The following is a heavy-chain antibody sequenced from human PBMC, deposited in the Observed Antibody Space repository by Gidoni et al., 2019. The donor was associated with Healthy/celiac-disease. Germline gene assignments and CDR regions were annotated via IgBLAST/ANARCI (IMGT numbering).Heavy chain of an antibody. V-gene: IGHV3-30*04. D-gene: IGHD2-8*01. CDR2: ISYDGSNK. CDR3: ARCSNIVLMVYAIDY. J-gene: IGHJ4*02. CDR1: GFTFRSYA. Sequence: QVQLVESGGGVVQPGRSLRLSCAASGFTFRSYAMHWVRQAPGKWLEWVAVISYDGSNKYYADSVKGRFTISRDNSKNTLYLQMNSLRAEDTAVYYCARCSNIVLMVYAIDYWGQGTLVTVSS.